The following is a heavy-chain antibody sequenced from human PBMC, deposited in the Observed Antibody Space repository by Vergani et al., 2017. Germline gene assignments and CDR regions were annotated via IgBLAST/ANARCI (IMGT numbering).Heavy chain of an antibody. CDR3: ARDQSITMVRGVVSGMDV. CDR2: IIPILGIA. D-gene: IGHD3-10*01. Sequence: QVQLVQSGAEVKKPGSSVKVSCKASGGTFSSYTISWVRQAPGQGLEWMGRIIPILGIANYAQKFQGKVTITADKSTSTAYMELSSLRSEDTAVYYCARDQSITMVRGVVSGMDVWGQGTTVTVSS. CDR1: GGTFSSYT. J-gene: IGHJ6*02. V-gene: IGHV1-69*08.